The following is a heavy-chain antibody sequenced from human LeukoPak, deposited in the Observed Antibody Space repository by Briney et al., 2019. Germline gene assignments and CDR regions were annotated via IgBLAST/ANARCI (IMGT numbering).Heavy chain of an antibody. CDR1: GFTFSSYA. D-gene: IGHD3-22*01. CDR3: AKDTDYDSSGYTTYDY. Sequence: GGSLRLSCAASGFTFSSYAMSWVRQAPGKGLEWVSAISGSGGSTYYADSVKGRFTISRDNSKNTLYLQMNSLRAEDTAVYYCAKDTDYDSSGYTTYDYWGQGTLVTVSS. V-gene: IGHV3-23*01. J-gene: IGHJ4*02. CDR2: ISGSGGST.